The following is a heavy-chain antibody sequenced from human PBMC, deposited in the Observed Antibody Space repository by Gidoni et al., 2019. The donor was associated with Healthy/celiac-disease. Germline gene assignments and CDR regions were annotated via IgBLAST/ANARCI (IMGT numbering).Heavy chain of an antibody. CDR2: IYPGDSVT. J-gene: IGHJ3*02. CDR1: GYSFTSYW. V-gene: IGHV5-51*03. D-gene: IGHD6-13*01. CDR3: ARIAAAGTLSDAFDI. Sequence: EVQLVQSGAEGKKPGESRNTSCTGSGYSFTSYWIGWVRQMPGKGLEWMGMIYPGDSVTSYSTSFQGQVTTSADKSISTAYLQWRSMKASDTAMYYCARIAAAGTLSDAFDIWAKGQWSPSL.